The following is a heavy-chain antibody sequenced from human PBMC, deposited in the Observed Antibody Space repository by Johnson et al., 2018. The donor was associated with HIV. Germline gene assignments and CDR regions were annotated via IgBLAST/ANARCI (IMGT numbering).Heavy chain of an antibody. J-gene: IGHJ3*02. V-gene: IGHV3-43D*03. CDR1: GFTFDDYA. D-gene: IGHD6-6*01. CDR2: ISWDGDRT. Sequence: VQLVESGGVVVQPGGSLRLSCAASGFTFDDYAMHWVRQAPGKGLEWVSLISWDGDRTNYADSVKGRFTISRDNSKNFLYLQMNRLRAEDTALYYCAKSFSTSSIDALDMWGQGTMVTVSS. CDR3: AKSFSTSSIDALDM.